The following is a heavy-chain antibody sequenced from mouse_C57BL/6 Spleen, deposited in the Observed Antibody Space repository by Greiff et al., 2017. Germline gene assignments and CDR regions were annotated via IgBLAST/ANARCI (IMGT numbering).Heavy chain of an antibody. CDR1: GYTFTSYG. Sequence: QVQLKQPGAELARPGASVKLSCKASGYTFTSYGISWVKQRTGQGLEWIGEIYPRSGNTYYNEKFKGKATLTADKSSSTAYMELRSLTSEDSAVYFCTRGAVDYYGSSPLYDMDYWGQGTSVTVSS. CDR3: TRGAVDYYGSSPLYDMDY. D-gene: IGHD1-1*01. V-gene: IGHV1-81*01. CDR2: IYPRSGNT. J-gene: IGHJ4*01.